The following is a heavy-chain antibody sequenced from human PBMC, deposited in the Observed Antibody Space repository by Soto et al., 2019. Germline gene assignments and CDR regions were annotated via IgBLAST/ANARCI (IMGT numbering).Heavy chain of an antibody. CDR1: GSTFSSFA. V-gene: IGHV3-23*01. CDR3: ARDYSYACDY. CDR2: ISSSGGTT. D-gene: IGHD3-16*01. Sequence: EVQLLESGGGLVQPGGSLRLSCAVSGSTFSSFAMSWVRQAPGKGLEWVSVISSSGGTTYYADSVKGRFTISRDNSKNTLYLQMNSLRAEDTAVYYCARDYSYACDYWGQGTLVTVSS. J-gene: IGHJ4*02.